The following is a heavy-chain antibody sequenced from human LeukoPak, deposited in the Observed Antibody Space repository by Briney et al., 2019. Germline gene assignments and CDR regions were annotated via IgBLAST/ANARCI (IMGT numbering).Heavy chain of an antibody. Sequence: GGSLRLSCAASGFTFSSYGMHWVRQAPGKGLEWVAGTSYNGNIKYYADYVKGRFSISRDNSKNTLYLQMDSLRAEDTAVYYCAKGDNYYDSSGYYYLRALFDYWGQGTLVTVSS. CDR1: GFTFSSYG. CDR2: TSYNGNIK. V-gene: IGHV3-30*18. CDR3: AKGDNYYDSSGYYYLRALFDY. J-gene: IGHJ4*02. D-gene: IGHD3-22*01.